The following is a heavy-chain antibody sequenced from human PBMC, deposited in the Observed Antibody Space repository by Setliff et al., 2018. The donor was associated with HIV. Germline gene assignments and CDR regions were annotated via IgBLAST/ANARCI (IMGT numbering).Heavy chain of an antibody. J-gene: IGHJ6*02. D-gene: IGHD3-9*01. CDR3: ARVEGSGDWLLGYYYYYGMDV. V-gene: IGHV4-61*01. Sequence: SETLSLTCTVSGGSISSGSYYWSWIRQPPGKGLEWIGYIYYSGSTNYNPSLKSRVTISVDTSKNQFSLKLSSVTAADTAVYYCARVEGSGDWLLGYYYYYGMDVWGQGTTVTVSS. CDR1: GGSISSGSYY. CDR2: IYYSGST.